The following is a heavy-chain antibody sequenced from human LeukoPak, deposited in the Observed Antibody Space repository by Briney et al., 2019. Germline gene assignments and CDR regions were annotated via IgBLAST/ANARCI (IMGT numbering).Heavy chain of an antibody. V-gene: IGHV3-30*02. D-gene: IGHD3-10*01. CDR3: AKDARVTMVRGVSYYFDY. Sequence: GGSLRLSCAASGFTLSSYGMHWVRQAPGKGLEWVAFIRYDGSNKYYADSVKGRFTISRDNSKNTLYLQMNSPRAEDTAVYYCAKDARVTMVRGVSYYFDYWGQGTLVTVSS. CDR1: GFTLSSYG. CDR2: IRYDGSNK. J-gene: IGHJ4*02.